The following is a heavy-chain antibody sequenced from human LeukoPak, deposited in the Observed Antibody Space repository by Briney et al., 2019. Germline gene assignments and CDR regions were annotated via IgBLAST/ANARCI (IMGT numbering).Heavy chain of an antibody. CDR2: ISWDGGSA. Sequence: GGSLRLSCAASGFTFDDYAMHWVRQAPGKGLEWVSLISWDGGSAYYADSVKGRFTISRDNTKNSLYLQMNSLRAEDTAFYYCAKGSGSSIEYWGQGTLVTVSS. V-gene: IGHV3-43D*03. CDR1: GFTFDDYA. J-gene: IGHJ4*02. CDR3: AKGSGSSIEY. D-gene: IGHD1-26*01.